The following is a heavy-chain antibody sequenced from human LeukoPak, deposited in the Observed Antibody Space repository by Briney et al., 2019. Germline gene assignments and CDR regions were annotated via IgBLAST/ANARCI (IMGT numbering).Heavy chain of an antibody. CDR3: ASGEMDPIN. D-gene: IGHD5-24*01. Sequence: PSETLSLTCTVSGGSISSSSYYWVWIRQPPGKGLEWIGSIYYSGSTYYNPSLKSRVTISVDTSKNQFSLKLSSVTAADTAVYYCASGEMDPINWGQGTLVTVSS. CDR1: GGSISSSSYY. V-gene: IGHV4-39*01. J-gene: IGHJ4*02. CDR2: IYYSGST.